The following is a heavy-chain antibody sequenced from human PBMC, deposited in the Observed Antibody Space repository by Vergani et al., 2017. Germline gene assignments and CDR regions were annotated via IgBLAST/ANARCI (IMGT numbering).Heavy chain of an antibody. CDR2: INNNGGRT. CDR3: GNVFGSTSCPFGGGAFDV. CDR1: GFTFNSYA. J-gene: IGHJ3*01. D-gene: IGHD2-2*01. V-gene: IGHV3-23*01. Sequence: QLLESGGGLIQPGGSLRLPCAASGFTFNSYAMTWVRQAPGKGLEWVSGINNNGGRTYYTDSVKGRFTIAGDKSKKTLCLQMTDRGAEETATYYCGNVFGSTSCPFGGGAFDVWGHGTMVTVSS.